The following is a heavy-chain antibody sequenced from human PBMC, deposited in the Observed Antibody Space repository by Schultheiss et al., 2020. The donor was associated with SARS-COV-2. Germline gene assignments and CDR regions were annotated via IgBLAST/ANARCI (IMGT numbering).Heavy chain of an antibody. J-gene: IGHJ4*02. V-gene: IGHV4-59*01. D-gene: IGHD5-18*01. CDR2: IYDSGST. CDR3: ARSGNSYGSFDY. Sequence: SETLSLTCTVSGGSISSYYWSWIRQPPGKGLEWIGYIYDSGSTNYSPSLKSRVTISVDTSKNQLSLKLSSVTAADTAVYYCARSGNSYGSFDYWGQGTLVTVSS. CDR1: GGSISSYY.